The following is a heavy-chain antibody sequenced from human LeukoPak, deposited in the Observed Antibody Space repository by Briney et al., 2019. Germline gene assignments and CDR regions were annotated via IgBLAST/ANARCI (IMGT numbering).Heavy chain of an antibody. V-gene: IGHV4-59*11. CDR2: MYYSGTT. D-gene: IGHD3-22*01. J-gene: IGHJ4*02. CDR3: ARVGDYYDSSGYYYSHDY. CDR1: GGSISSHY. Sequence: PSETLSLTCTVSGGSISSHYWSWIRQPPGKGLEWIGYMYYSGTTNYNPTLKNRVTISVDTSKNQFSLKLSSVTAADTAVYYCARVGDYYDSSGYYYSHDYWGQGTLVTVSS.